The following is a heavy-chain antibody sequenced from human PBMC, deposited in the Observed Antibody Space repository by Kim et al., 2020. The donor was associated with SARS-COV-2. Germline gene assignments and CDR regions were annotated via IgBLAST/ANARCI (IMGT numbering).Heavy chain of an antibody. D-gene: IGHD3-3*01. V-gene: IGHV3-74*01. CDR3: AREGVVLGLVNWFDP. CDR2: INSDGSST. Sequence: GGSLRLSCAASGFTFSSYWMHWVRQAPGKGLVWVSRINSDGSSTSYADSVKGRFTISRDNAKNTLYLQMNSLRAEDTAVYYCAREGVVLGLVNWFDPWGQGTLVTVSS. J-gene: IGHJ5*02. CDR1: GFTFSSYW.